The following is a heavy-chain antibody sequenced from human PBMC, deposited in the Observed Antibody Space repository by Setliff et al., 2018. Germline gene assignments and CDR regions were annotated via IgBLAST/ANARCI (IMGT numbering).Heavy chain of an antibody. D-gene: IGHD3-16*01. V-gene: IGHV3-33*01. CDR2: IWSDGNTT. J-gene: IGHJ4*02. Sequence: PGGSLRLSCATSGFTFSTHAMHWARQAPGKGLDWVAMIWSDGNTTYYADSVKGRFTVSRDNSKNTLYLQMNGLRVEDTAVYYCVTSDAGLVYWGQGTLVTVSS. CDR1: GFTFSTHA. CDR3: VTSDAGLVY.